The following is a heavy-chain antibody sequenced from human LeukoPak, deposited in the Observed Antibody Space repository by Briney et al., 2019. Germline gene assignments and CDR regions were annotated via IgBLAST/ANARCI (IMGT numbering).Heavy chain of an antibody. J-gene: IGHJ4*02. V-gene: IGHV3-23*01. Sequence: PGGSLRLSCAGSGFAFGTYAMSWVRQAPGVGVEWVLSISADGQVTFYADSVEGRFTVSRDNSKSTLYLQLNSLRAEDTATYYCARDPYNTILYRLAHWGQGTLVTVSS. CDR3: ARDPYNTILYRLAH. CDR2: ISADGQVT. CDR1: GFAFGTYA. D-gene: IGHD3-10*01.